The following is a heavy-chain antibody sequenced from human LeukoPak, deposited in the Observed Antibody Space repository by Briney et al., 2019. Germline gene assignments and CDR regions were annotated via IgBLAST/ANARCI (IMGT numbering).Heavy chain of an antibody. CDR3: AKDPTPKYSDFWSGYFDY. CDR1: GFTFSSYA. Sequence: GGSLRLSCAASGFTFSSYAMSWVRQAPGKRLEWVSAISGSGGSTYYADPVKGRFTISRDNSKTTLHLQMNSLRAEDTAVYYSAKDPTPKYSDFWSGYFDYWGQGTLVTVSS. J-gene: IGHJ4*02. V-gene: IGHV3-23*01. CDR2: ISGSGGST. D-gene: IGHD3-3*01.